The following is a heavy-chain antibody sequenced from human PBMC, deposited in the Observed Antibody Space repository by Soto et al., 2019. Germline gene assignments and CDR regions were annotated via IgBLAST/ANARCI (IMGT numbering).Heavy chain of an antibody. J-gene: IGHJ6*02. CDR2: INHSGST. CDR3: ATLYGGHYYYYGMDV. V-gene: IGHV4-34*01. CDR1: GGSFSGYD. D-gene: IGHD4-17*01. Sequence: SETLSLTCAVYGGSFSGYDWSWIRQPPGKGLEWIGEINHSGSTNYNPSLKSRVTISVDTSKNQFSLKLSSVTAADTAVYYCATLYGGHYYYYGMDVWGQGTTVTVSS.